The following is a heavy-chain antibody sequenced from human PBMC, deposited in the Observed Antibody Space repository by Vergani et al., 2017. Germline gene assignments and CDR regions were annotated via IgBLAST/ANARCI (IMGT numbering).Heavy chain of an antibody. J-gene: IGHJ4*02. CDR1: GGTFSSYT. D-gene: IGHD3-10*01. Sequence: QVQLVQSGAEVKKPGSSVKVSCKASGGTFSSYTISWVRQAPGQGREWMGRIIPILGIANYAQKFQGRVTITADKSTSTAYMELSSLRSEDTGVYYSAKELVDVSGSYYPDYWGQGTLVTVSS. CDR3: AKELVDVSGSYYPDY. V-gene: IGHV1-69*08. CDR2: IIPILGIA.